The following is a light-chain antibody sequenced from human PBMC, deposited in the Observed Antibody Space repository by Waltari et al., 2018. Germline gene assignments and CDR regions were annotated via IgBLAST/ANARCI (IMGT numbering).Light chain of an antibody. CDR1: QSVSTF. J-gene: IGKJ1*01. V-gene: IGKV3-20*01. Sequence: EVVLTQFPGTLSLSPGERATLFCRASQSVSTFLAWYQQKAGQAPRLLIYGASSRATGIPDRFSGSGSGTDFSLIISRLEPEDFAVYYCQNHERLPATFGQGTKVEIK. CDR2: GAS. CDR3: QNHERLPAT.